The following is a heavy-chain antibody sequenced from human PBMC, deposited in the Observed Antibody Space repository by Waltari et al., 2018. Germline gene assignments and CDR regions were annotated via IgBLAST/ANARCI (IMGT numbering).Heavy chain of an antibody. V-gene: IGHV3-30*02. J-gene: IGHJ4*02. CDR2: IRYDGSNK. CDR1: GFTFSSYG. CDR3: AKDFAYYYDSSGYSAADY. D-gene: IGHD3-22*01. Sequence: QVQLVESGGGVVQPGGSLRLSCAASGFTFSSYGMHWVRQAPGKGLEWVAFIRYDGSNKYYADSVKGRFTISRDNSKNTLYLQMNSLRAEDTAVYYCAKDFAYYYDSSGYSAADYWGQGTLVTVSS.